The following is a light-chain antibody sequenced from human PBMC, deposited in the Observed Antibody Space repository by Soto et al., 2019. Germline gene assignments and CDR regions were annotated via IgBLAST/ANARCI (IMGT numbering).Light chain of an antibody. CDR3: QKYGDSPRT. V-gene: IGKV3-20*01. CDR1: QSVSSSY. CDR2: GAS. Sequence: EFVLTQSPGTLSLSPGERATLSCRASQSVSSSYLAWYQQKPGQAPRLLIYGASSRATGIPDRFSGSGSGTDFTLTISRLEPEDIAVYYCQKYGDSPRTFGQGTRLEIK. J-gene: IGKJ5*01.